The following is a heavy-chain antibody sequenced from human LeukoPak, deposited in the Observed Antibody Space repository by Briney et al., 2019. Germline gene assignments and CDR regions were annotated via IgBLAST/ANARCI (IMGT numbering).Heavy chain of an antibody. J-gene: IGHJ4*02. V-gene: IGHV3-23*01. CDR2: IRGNGET. D-gene: IGHD6-19*01. Sequence: GGSLRLSCAASGLSFSSFAMSWVRQGPARGLEWVSSIRGNGETFYADSVEGRFTLSSDSSRNTVYFQLNNLRVEDTAIYYCAKTTTGYSSGRYPGWPVDYWGQGTLVTVSS. CDR3: AKTTTGYSSGRYPGWPVDY. CDR1: GLSFSSFA.